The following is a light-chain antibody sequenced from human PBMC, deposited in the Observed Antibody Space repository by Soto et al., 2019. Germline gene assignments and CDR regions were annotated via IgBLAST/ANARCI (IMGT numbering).Light chain of an antibody. V-gene: IGKV3-15*01. CDR3: QHYNHCPYT. J-gene: IGKJ2*01. CDR1: QSVSSN. Sequence: EIVMTQSPATLSVSPGERATLSCRASQSVSSNLAGYQQKPCQAPRLLIFDASTRATGIPARFSGSGSGTEFTLTISSLQSEDFALYCCQHYNHCPYTFGQGTKLEIK. CDR2: DAS.